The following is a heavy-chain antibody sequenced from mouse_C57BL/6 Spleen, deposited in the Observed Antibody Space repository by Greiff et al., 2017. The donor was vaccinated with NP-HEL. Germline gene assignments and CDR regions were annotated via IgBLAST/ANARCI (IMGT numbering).Heavy chain of an antibody. J-gene: IGHJ4*01. CDR2: IYPRSGNT. Sequence: VQLQESGAELARPGASVKLSCKASGYTFTSYGISWVKQRTGQGLEWIGEIYPRSGNTYYNEKFKGKATLTADKSSSTAYMELRSLTSEDSAVYFCARRDSLAMDYWGQGTSVTVSS. V-gene: IGHV1-81*01. CDR3: ARRDSLAMDY. CDR1: GYTFTSYG.